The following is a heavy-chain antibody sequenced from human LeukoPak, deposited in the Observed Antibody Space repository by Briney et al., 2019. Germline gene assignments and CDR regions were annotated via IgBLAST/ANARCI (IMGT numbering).Heavy chain of an antibody. J-gene: IGHJ4*02. Sequence: GGSVRLSCAASGFTLSNSWMHWVRQAPGKGLVWVSRTNGDGSDTSYADSVKGRFTISRDSATNSLYLQMNSLRAEDTAIYYCVRDGEYSHGIDFDYWGQGTLVTVSP. CDR3: VRDGEYSHGIDFDY. D-gene: IGHD5-18*01. CDR1: GFTLSNSW. V-gene: IGHV3-74*01. CDR2: TNGDGSDT.